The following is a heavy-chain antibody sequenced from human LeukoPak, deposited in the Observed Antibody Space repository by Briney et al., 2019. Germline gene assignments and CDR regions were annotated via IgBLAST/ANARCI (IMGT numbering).Heavy chain of an antibody. CDR3: AKDQVDTAMALPSV. J-gene: IGHJ4*02. V-gene: IGHV3-30*02. D-gene: IGHD5-18*01. CDR2: IRYDGSNK. CDR1: GFTFSSYG. Sequence: PGGSLRLSCAASGFTFSSYGMHSVRQAPGKGLGWVAFIRYDGSNKYYADSVKGRFTISRDNSKNTLYLQMNSLRAEDTAVYYCAKDQVDTAMALPSVWGQGTLVTVSS.